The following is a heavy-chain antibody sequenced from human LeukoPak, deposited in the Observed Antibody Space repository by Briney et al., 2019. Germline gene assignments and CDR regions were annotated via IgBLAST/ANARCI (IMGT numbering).Heavy chain of an antibody. Sequence: PGGSLRLSCVASGFTFNNYGIHWIRQAPGKGLEWVAFIRFDGSKKFYSDSVKGRFTISRDNFKNTLYLQMNSLRAEDSAVYFCAKDRPPQYGSGTYSDYWGQGTLVTVSS. J-gene: IGHJ4*02. D-gene: IGHD3-10*01. CDR3: AKDRPPQYGSGTYSDY. CDR1: GFTFNNYG. V-gene: IGHV3-30*02. CDR2: IRFDGSKK.